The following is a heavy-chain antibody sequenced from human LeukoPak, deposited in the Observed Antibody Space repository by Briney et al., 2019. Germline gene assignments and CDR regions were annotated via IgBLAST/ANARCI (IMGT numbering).Heavy chain of an antibody. CDR1: GFTFSSYA. V-gene: IGHV3-30*04. Sequence: GGTLRLSCAASGFTFSSYAMHWVRQAPGKGLEWMAVISYDGSNKYYTDSVKGQFTISKYNSKNTLYLQMNSLRAEETAVYYCARPLEVYDSSGYYSEYFQHWGQGTLVTVSS. CDR2: ISYDGSNK. D-gene: IGHD3-22*01. J-gene: IGHJ1*01. CDR3: ARPLEVYDSSGYYSEYFQH.